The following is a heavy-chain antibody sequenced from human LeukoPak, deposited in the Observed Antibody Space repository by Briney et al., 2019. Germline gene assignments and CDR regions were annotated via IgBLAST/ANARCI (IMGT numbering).Heavy chain of an antibody. CDR3: ARGAYCSSSNCLYYYYHGMGV. J-gene: IGHJ6*02. CDR2: INGDGSTT. D-gene: IGHD2-2*01. CDR1: GFTFSSYW. Sequence: GGSLRLSCAVSGFTFSSYWMHWVRQAPGKGLVWVSRINGDGSTTDYADSVKGRFTISRDNAKDTLYLQMNNLRAGDTAVYYCARGAYCSSSNCLYYYYHGMGVWGQGTTVTVSS. V-gene: IGHV3-74*01.